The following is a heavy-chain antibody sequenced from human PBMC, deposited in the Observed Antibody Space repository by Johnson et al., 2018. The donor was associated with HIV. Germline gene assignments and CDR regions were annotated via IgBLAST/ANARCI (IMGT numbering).Heavy chain of an antibody. J-gene: IGHJ3*02. D-gene: IGHD2-2*03. Sequence: VQLVESGGDLVQPVGSLRLSCAASGFTFSSYAMSWVRQAPGKGLEWVSAISGSAISTYYADSVKGRFTISRDNSKNTLYLQMNSLKTEDTAVYYCTRDAKLRPLDGPDDAFDIWGQGTMVTVSS. CDR1: GFTFSSYA. V-gene: IGHV3-23*04. CDR3: TRDAKLRPLDGPDDAFDI. CDR2: ISGSAIST.